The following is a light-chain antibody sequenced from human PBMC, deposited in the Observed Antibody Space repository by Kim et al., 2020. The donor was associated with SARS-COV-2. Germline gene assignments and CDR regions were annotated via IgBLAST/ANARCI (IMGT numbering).Light chain of an antibody. J-gene: IGKJ4*01. CDR1: QRVSSY. V-gene: IGKV3-11*01. CDR3: QKRSNWAPLT. Sequence: SPGERAPLACRASQRVSSYLAWYQQKPGQAPRLLIYDASNRATGNPARFSGSGSGTDFTLTISSREPEDFAVYYCQKRSNWAPLTFGGGTKVKIK. CDR2: DAS.